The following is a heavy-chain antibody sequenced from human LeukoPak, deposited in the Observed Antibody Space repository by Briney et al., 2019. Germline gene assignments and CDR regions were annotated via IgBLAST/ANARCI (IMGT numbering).Heavy chain of an antibody. CDR1: GYTFTGYY. CDR2: INPNNGDT. J-gene: IGHJ5*02. Sequence: ASVKVSCKASGYTFTGYYMHWVRQAPGQGLEWMGWINPNNGDTGYAHRFQGRVTMIRDTSINTAYMELSGLRSDDTAVYYCGRGVSNDYNKPNWSDPWGQGTLVTVSS. D-gene: IGHD4-11*01. V-gene: IGHV1-2*02. CDR3: GRGVSNDYNKPNWSDP.